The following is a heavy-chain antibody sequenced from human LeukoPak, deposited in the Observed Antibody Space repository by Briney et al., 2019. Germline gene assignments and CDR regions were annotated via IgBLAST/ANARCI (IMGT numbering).Heavy chain of an antibody. CDR2: IYTSGST. J-gene: IGHJ4*02. CDR1: GYSISSGYY. V-gene: IGHV4-4*07. Sequence: SETLSLTCTVSGYSISSGYYWSWIRQPAGKGLEWIGRIYTSGSTNYNPSLKSRVTMSVDTSKNQFSLKLSSVTAADTAVYYCARGGTTVAYWGQGTLVTVSS. D-gene: IGHD1-7*01. CDR3: ARGGTTVAY.